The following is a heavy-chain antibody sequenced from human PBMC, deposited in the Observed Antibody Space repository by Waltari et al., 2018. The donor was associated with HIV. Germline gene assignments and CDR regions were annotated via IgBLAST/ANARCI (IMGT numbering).Heavy chain of an antibody. Sequence: DVRLEESGGNLVQPGGSLRLSCAASGFNFRSYWMHWIRHVPGKGLVGVSQINSDGTETSYTDSVKGRFNISRDNTKNRLYLQMNRLRVEDSAIYYCARDLSTYGHEFDYWGQGTLVTVAS. V-gene: IGHV3-74*01. CDR2: INSDGTET. CDR1: GFNFRSYW. D-gene: IGHD2-2*01. CDR3: ARDLSTYGHEFDY. J-gene: IGHJ4*02.